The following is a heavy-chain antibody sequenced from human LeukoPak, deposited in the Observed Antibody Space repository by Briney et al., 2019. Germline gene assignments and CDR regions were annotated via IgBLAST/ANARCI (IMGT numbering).Heavy chain of an antibody. D-gene: IGHD4/OR15-4a*01. V-gene: IGHV4-39*01. Sequence: SETLSLTCTVSGGSISSRSYYWGWIRQPPGKGLAWIGSMYYSGNTYYNPSLKSRVTISVDTSKNQFSLKLSSVTAADTAVYYCARKVRPDYSRFDYWGQGTLVTVSS. CDR2: MYYSGNT. CDR3: ARKVRPDYSRFDY. CDR1: GGSISSRSYY. J-gene: IGHJ4*02.